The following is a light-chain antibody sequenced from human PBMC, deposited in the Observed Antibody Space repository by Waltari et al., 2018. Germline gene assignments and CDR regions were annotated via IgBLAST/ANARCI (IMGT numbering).Light chain of an antibody. Sequence: DIVLTQSPGTLYLSPGERTTLFCRASQSVGRTLAWYQHKPGQAPRLLIYGTSSRATDIPDRFSGSVSGTDFSLTINRLEPEDFAVYYCQHYVRLPATFGQGTKVEIK. J-gene: IGKJ1*01. V-gene: IGKV3-20*01. CDR2: GTS. CDR3: QHYVRLPAT. CDR1: QSVGRT.